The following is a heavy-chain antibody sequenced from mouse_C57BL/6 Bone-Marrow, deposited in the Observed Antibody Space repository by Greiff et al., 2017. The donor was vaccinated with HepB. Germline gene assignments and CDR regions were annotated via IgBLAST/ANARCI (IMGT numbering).Heavy chain of an antibody. J-gene: IGHJ2*01. CDR2: IHPNSGST. CDR3: ASLLWYPNWDYFDY. D-gene: IGHD2-1*01. CDR1: GYTFTSYW. V-gene: IGHV1-64*01. Sequence: QVQLQQPGAELVKPGASVKLSCKASGYTFTSYWMHWVKQRPGQGLEWIGMIHPNSGSTNYNEKFKSKATLTVDKSSSTAYMQLSSLTSEDSAVYYCASLLWYPNWDYFDYWGQGTTLTVSS.